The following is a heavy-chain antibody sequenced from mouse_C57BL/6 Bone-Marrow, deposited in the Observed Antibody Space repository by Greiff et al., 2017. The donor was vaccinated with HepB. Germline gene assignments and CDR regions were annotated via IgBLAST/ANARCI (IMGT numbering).Heavy chain of an antibody. Sequence: DVHLVESGGGLVQPGGSRKLSCSPSGFTFSSFGMHWVRQVPEKGLEWVAYISSDSTTVYYAVTVKGRFIISRDNPKNTLFLQMTSLRSEDSAMYYCARLGVSSCFGYWGRGTTLTVSS. CDR2: ISSDSTTV. V-gene: IGHV5-17*02. CDR3: ARLGVSSCFGY. CDR1: GFTFSSFG. J-gene: IGHJ2*01.